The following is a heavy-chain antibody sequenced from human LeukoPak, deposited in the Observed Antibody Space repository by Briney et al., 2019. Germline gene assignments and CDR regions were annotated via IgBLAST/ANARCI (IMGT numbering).Heavy chain of an antibody. V-gene: IGHV1-69*04. CDR2: IIPILGIT. Sequence: GAPVKVSCKASGYSFDTYVFNWVRQAPGQSLEWMGRIIPILGITNYARNFQGRVTITADKSTSTAYMELTSLRAEDTAVYYCARKSIAAAGTVGMDVWGQGTTVTVSS. CDR1: GYSFDTYV. D-gene: IGHD6-13*01. J-gene: IGHJ6*02. CDR3: ARKSIAAAGTVGMDV.